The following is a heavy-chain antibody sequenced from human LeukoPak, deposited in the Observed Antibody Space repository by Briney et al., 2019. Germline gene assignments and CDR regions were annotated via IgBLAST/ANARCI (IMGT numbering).Heavy chain of an antibody. CDR2: INWIGGST. D-gene: IGHD3-22*01. J-gene: IGHJ4*02. CDR1: GFTLDDYA. V-gene: IGHV3-20*04. CDR3: ARDLEGYYYDSSGYYPAY. Sequence: PGGSLRLSCVASGFTLDDYAMSWVRQAPGKGLEWVSGINWIGGSTGYADSVKGRFTISRDNAKNSLYLQRNSLRAEDTALYYCARDLEGYYYDSSGYYPAYWGQGTLVTVCS.